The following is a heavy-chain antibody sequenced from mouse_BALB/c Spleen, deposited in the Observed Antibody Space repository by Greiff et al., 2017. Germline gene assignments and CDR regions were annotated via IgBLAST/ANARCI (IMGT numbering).Heavy chain of an antibody. V-gene: IGHV5-4*02. CDR1: GFTFSDYY. J-gene: IGHJ1*01. CDR3: ARGGGRWWYFDV. Sequence: EVQLVESGGGLVKPGGSLKLSCAASGFTFSDYYMYWVRQTPEKRLEWVATISDGGSYTYYPDSVKGRFTISRDNAKNNLYLQMSSLKSEDTAMYYCARGGGRWWYFDVWGEGTTVTVSS. CDR2: ISDGGSYT. D-gene: IGHD1-1*02.